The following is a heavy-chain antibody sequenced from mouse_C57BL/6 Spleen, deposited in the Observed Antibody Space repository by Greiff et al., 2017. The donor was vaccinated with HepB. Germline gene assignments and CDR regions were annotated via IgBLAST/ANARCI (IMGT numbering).Heavy chain of an antibody. J-gene: IGHJ4*01. Sequence: QVQLKQPGAELVKPGASVKLSCKASGYTFTSYWMHWVKQRPGRGLEWIGRIDPSSGGTKYNEKFKSKATLTVDKPSSTAYMQLSSLTSEDSAVYYCARSAITTVVASMDYWGQGTSVTVSS. CDR3: ARSAITTVVASMDY. D-gene: IGHD1-1*01. V-gene: IGHV1-72*01. CDR2: IDPSSGGT. CDR1: GYTFTSYW.